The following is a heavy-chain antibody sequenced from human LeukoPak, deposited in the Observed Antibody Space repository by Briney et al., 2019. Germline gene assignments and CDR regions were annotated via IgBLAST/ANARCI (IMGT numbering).Heavy chain of an antibody. CDR2: IIPIFGTA. J-gene: IGHJ4*02. D-gene: IGHD5-24*01. V-gene: IGHV1-69*05. CDR1: GGTFSSYA. Sequence: SVKVSCKASGGTFSSYAISWVRQAPGQGLEWMGRIIPIFGTANYAQKFQGRVTITTDESTSAAYMELSSLRSEDTAVYYCAQMPDGYNGVVDYWGQGTLVTVSS. CDR3: AQMPDGYNGVVDY.